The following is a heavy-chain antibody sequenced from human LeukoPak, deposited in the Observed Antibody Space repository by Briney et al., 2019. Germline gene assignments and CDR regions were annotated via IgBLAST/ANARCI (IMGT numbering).Heavy chain of an antibody. Sequence: GGSLRLSCAVSGFTITSWSMNWVRQAPGKGLEWLSYISSGGSPIYYADSVKGRFTISRDDAKNLVYLQMDSLRAEDTAVYYCTYLRTPYYNDKWVDPWGQGALVTVSS. CDR2: ISSGGSPI. CDR3: TYLRTPYYNDKWVDP. D-gene: IGHD3/OR15-3a*01. V-gene: IGHV3-48*04. J-gene: IGHJ5*02. CDR1: GFTITSWS.